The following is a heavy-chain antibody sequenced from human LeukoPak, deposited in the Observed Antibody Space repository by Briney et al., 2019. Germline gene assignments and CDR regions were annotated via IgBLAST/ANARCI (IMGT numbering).Heavy chain of an antibody. Sequence: GGSLRLSCAASGFTFSTYAMSWVRQAPGKGLEWVSSISSSSSYIYYADSVKGRFIISRDNAKNSLYLQMNSLRAEDTAVYYCASGGAARDYWGQGTLVTVSS. CDR2: ISSSSSYI. V-gene: IGHV3-21*01. CDR3: ASGGAARDY. D-gene: IGHD3-16*01. CDR1: GFTFSTYA. J-gene: IGHJ4*02.